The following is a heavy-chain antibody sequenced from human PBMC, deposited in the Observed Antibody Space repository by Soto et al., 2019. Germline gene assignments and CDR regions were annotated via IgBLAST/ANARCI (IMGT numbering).Heavy chain of an antibody. CDR2: ISSSSTTM. J-gene: IGHJ4*02. D-gene: IGHD6-25*01. Sequence: EVQLVESGGGLVQPGGSLRLSCAASGFTFSSYSMNWVRQAPGKGLEWVSYISSSSTTMYYADSVKGRFTIPRDNAKNSLYLQMNSLRAGDTAVYFCARDYSSVWYFDYWGQGTLVTVSS. CDR1: GFTFSSYS. CDR3: ARDYSSVWYFDY. V-gene: IGHV3-48*01.